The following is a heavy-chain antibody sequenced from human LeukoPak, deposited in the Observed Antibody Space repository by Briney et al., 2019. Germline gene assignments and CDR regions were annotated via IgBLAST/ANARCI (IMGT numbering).Heavy chain of an antibody. Sequence: GGSLRLSCAASGFTFSSHSMNWVRQAPGKGLEWVSSISSSSSYIYYADSVKGRFTISRDNAKNSLYLQMNSLRAEDTAVYYCARDVTIFGVVIIPYYGMDVWGQGTTVTVSS. CDR1: GFTFSSHS. CDR2: ISSSSSYI. D-gene: IGHD3-3*01. J-gene: IGHJ6*02. V-gene: IGHV3-21*01. CDR3: ARDVTIFGVVIIPYYGMDV.